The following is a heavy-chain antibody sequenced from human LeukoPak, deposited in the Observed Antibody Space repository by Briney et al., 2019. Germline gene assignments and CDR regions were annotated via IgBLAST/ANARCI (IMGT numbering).Heavy chain of an antibody. Sequence: GGSLRLSCAASGFTFSDYSMNWVRQAPGKGLEWISYITDDASTIYYADSVQGRFTISRDNAENSLFLQMTSLRVEDTAVYYCVARGGWARFDYWGQGALVTVSA. J-gene: IGHJ4*02. CDR2: ITDDASTI. V-gene: IGHV3-48*04. CDR1: GFTFSDYS. CDR3: VARGGWARFDY. D-gene: IGHD6-19*01.